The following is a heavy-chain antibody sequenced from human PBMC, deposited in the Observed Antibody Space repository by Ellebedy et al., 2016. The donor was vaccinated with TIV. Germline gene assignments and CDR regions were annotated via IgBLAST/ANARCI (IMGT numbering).Heavy chain of an antibody. J-gene: IGHJ4*02. CDR3: ARGGDGHNPQPLDY. Sequence: GESLKISCTASGFVFNNCAMHWVRQAPGKGLEWVAMIWYDGRNKAYGDSLKGRFSVSRDNSENTLYLQMNSLRAEDTAVYYCARGGDGHNPQPLDYWGQGTLVTVSS. CDR2: IWYDGRNK. CDR1: GFVFNNCA. D-gene: IGHD5-24*01. V-gene: IGHV3-33*01.